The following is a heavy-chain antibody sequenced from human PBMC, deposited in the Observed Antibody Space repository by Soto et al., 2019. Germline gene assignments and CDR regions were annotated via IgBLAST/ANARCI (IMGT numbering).Heavy chain of an antibody. Sequence: QVQLVQSGAEVKKPGSSVKVSCKASGGTFSSYAISWVRQAPGQGLDWMGGIIPIFGTANYAQKFQGRVTITADESTSTAYMELSRLRSEDTAVYYCASALSHYRQGSYGMDVWGQWTTVTVSS. CDR1: GGTFSSYA. CDR2: IIPIFGTA. CDR3: ASALSHYRQGSYGMDV. D-gene: IGHD4-4*01. J-gene: IGHJ6*02. V-gene: IGHV1-69*01.